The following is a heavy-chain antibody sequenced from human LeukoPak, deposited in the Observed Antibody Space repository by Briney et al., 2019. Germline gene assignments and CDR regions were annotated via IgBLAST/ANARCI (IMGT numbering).Heavy chain of an antibody. J-gene: IGHJ4*02. D-gene: IGHD1-26*01. CDR2: TYYSGST. CDR1: GGSISSFY. Sequence: PSETLSLTCTVSGGSISSFYWSWIRQPPGKGLDLIGYTYYSGSTNYNPSLNSRVTISVDTSKNQFSLKLSSVTAADTAVYYCARVRGSYPYYFDYWGQGTLVTVSS. CDR3: ARVRGSYPYYFDY. V-gene: IGHV4-59*01.